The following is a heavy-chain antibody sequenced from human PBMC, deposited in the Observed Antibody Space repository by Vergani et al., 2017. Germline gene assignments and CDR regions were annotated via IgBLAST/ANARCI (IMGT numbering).Heavy chain of an antibody. CDR2: ISYDGSNK. J-gene: IGHJ4*02. CDR3: AGQGYYYGSGRAY. CDR1: GFTFSSYA. V-gene: IGHV3-30-3*01. D-gene: IGHD3-10*01. Sequence: QVQLVESGGGLVKPGGSLRLSCAASGFTFSSYAMHWVRQAPGKGLEWVAVISYDGSNKYYADSVKGRFTISRDNSKNTLYLQMNSLRAEDTAVYYCAGQGYYYGSGRAYWGQGTLVTVSS.